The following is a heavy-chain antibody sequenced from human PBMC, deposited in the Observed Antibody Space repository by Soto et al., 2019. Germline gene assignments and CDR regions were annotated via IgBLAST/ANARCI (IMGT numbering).Heavy chain of an antibody. Sequence: PGGSLRLSCEASGFTFSDYFMTWIRQAPGKGLEWVSYISSSSTTTIYYADSVKGRFTISRDNAENSLYLQMDSLRPEDTAIYYCARSSATVNGWWGYGLDVWGQGTTVTVSS. CDR1: GFTFSDYF. CDR2: ISSSSTTTI. D-gene: IGHD6-25*01. V-gene: IGHV3-11*01. J-gene: IGHJ6*02. CDR3: ARSSATVNGWWGYGLDV.